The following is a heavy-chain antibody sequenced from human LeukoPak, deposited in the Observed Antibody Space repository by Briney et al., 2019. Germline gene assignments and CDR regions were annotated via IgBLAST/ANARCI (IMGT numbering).Heavy chain of an antibody. CDR1: GGSITSHY. J-gene: IGHJ5*02. V-gene: IGHV4-59*08. Sequence: SETLSLTCTVSGGSITSHYWSWIRQPPGKRLEWIGYIYYTGSTNYNPSPKSRVTMSVDMSKNQFSLKLSSVTAADTAVYYCATANTWGAPPHDPWGQGTPVTVSS. CDR2: IYYTGST. CDR3: ATANTWGAPPHDP. D-gene: IGHD3-16*01.